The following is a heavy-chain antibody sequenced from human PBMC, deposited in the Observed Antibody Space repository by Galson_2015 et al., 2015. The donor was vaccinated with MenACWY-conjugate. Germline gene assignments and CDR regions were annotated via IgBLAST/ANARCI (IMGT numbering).Heavy chain of an antibody. CDR3: TRQSPLNFDY. CDR2: ISGSGGST. CDR1: EFTFSSFA. D-gene: IGHD2-8*01. J-gene: IGHJ4*02. Sequence: SLRLSCAASEFTFSSFAMNWVRQAPGKGLEWVSAISGSGGSTHYPDSVKGRFTISRDNFKNTVYLEMNSLRAEDTAVYYCTRQSPLNFDYWGQG. V-gene: IGHV3-23*01.